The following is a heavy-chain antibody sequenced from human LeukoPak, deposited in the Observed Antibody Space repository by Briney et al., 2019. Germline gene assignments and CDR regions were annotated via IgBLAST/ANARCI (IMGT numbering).Heavy chain of an antibody. Sequence: GGSLRLSCAASGFTFSTYDMHWVRQATGKGLEWVSGIGARGDTYYSGSVKGRFTISSENTKNSLYLQMNSLRAGDTALYYCARGAREGFDPWGQGTLVTVSS. CDR3: ARGAREGFDP. CDR2: IGARGDT. V-gene: IGHV3-13*01. CDR1: GFTFSTYD. J-gene: IGHJ5*02.